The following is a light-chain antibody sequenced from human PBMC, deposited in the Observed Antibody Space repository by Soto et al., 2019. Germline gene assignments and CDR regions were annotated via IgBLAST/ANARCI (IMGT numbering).Light chain of an antibody. Sequence: EIVLTQSPGTLSLSPGERATLSCRASQSVSSSYLAWYQQKPGQAPRLLIYGASSRATGIPDRFSGSGSGTDFTLTISRLEPEVFAVYYCQQYGSSPTFGQGTKVDMK. V-gene: IGKV3-20*01. J-gene: IGKJ1*01. CDR1: QSVSSSY. CDR3: QQYGSSPT. CDR2: GAS.